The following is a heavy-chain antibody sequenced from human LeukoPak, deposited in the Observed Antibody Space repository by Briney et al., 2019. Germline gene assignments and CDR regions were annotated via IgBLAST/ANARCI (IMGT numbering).Heavy chain of an antibody. D-gene: IGHD3-10*01. J-gene: IGHJ4*02. CDR2: IHYSGST. CDR1: GGSISSGGYY. V-gene: IGHV4-61*08. Sequence: PSQTLSLTCTVSGGSISSGGYYWSWIRQPPGKGLEWIGYIHYSGSTKYIPSLKSRVTISVDKAKNQFSLKVSSVTAADTAVYYCAREIHYYGSGSYDYWGQGTLVTVSS. CDR3: AREIHYYGSGSYDY.